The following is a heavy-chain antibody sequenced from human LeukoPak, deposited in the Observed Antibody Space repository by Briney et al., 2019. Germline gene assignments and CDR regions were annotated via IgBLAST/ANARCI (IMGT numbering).Heavy chain of an antibody. J-gene: IGHJ4*02. Sequence: SETLSLTCAVYGGSFSGYYWSWIRQPPGKGLEWIGEINHSGSTNYNPSLKSRVTISVDTSKNQFSLKLSSVTAADTAVYYCARVLGFFCSGGSRYSGVNYFDYWGQGTLVTVSS. CDR3: ARVLGFFCSGGSRYSGVNYFDY. CDR1: GGSFSGYY. D-gene: IGHD2-15*01. V-gene: IGHV4-34*01. CDR2: INHSGST.